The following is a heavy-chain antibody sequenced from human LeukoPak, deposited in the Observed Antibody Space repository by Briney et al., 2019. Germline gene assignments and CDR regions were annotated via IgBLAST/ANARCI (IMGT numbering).Heavy chain of an antibody. CDR2: IWSDGSNK. CDR1: GFTFSSYG. Sequence: PGGSLRLSCAASGFTFSSYGMHWVRQAPGKGLEWVAIIWSDGSNKYYADSVKGRFTISRDNSKNTLYLQMNSLRAEDTAVYYCARADSGSWPGEAFDAWGQGTMVTVSS. V-gene: IGHV3-33*01. D-gene: IGHD6-13*01. J-gene: IGHJ3*01. CDR3: ARADSGSWPGEAFDA.